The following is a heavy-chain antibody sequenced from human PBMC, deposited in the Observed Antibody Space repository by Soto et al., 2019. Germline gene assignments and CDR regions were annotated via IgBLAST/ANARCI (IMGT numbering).Heavy chain of an antibody. CDR1: GFTFSIYG. J-gene: IGHJ4*02. CDR3: ARPDRDGYNYDY. D-gene: IGHD5-12*01. CDR2: ISYDGSNK. Sequence: GGSLRLSCAASGFTFSIYGMHWVRQAPGKGLEWVAVISYDGSNKYYADSVKGRFTISRDNSKNTLYLQMNSLRAEDTAVYSCARPDRDGYNYDYWGQGTLVTVSS. V-gene: IGHV3-30*03.